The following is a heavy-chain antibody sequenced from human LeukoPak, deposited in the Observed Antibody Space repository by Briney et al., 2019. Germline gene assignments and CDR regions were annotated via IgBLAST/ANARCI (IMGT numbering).Heavy chain of an antibody. CDR1: GGSISSYY. V-gene: IGHV4-59*12. CDR3: ARDSHYYGSGSSLNYFDY. J-gene: IGHJ4*02. Sequence: SETLSLTCTVSGGSISSYYWSWIRQPPGKGLEWIGYIYYSGSTNYNPSLKSRVTILVDTSKNQFSLKLSSVTAADTAVYYCARDSHYYGSGSSLNYFDYWGQGTLVTVSS. CDR2: IYYSGST. D-gene: IGHD3-10*01.